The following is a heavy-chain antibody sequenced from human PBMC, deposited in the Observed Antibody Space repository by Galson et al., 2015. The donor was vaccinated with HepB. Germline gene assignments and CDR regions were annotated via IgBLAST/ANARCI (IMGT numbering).Heavy chain of an antibody. CDR1: GFTFSNAW. D-gene: IGHD3-3*01. J-gene: IGHJ6*03. V-gene: IGHV3-15*01. CDR3: TTVDPLTIFGVVIDFSDYYYYMDV. CDR2: IKSKTDGGTT. Sequence: SLRLSCAASGFTFSNAWMSWVRQAPGKGLEWVGRIKSKTDGGTTDYAAPVKGRFTISRDDSKNTLYLQMNSLKTEDTAVYYCTTVDPLTIFGVVIDFSDYYYYMDVWGKGTTVTVSS.